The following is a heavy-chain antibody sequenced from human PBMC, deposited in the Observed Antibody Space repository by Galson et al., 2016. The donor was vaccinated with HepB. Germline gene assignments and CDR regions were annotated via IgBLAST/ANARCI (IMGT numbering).Heavy chain of an antibody. J-gene: IGHJ4*02. V-gene: IGHV1-46*01. CDR1: GYTFTSYY. CDR3: ARDSGRVPAGREGKFDY. Sequence: SVKVSCKASGYTFTSYYMHWVRQAPGQGLEWMGIINPSGGSTSYAQKFQGRVTMTRDTSTSTVYMELSSLRSEDTAVYYCARDSGRVPAGREGKFDYWGQGTLVTVSS. CDR2: INPSGGST. D-gene: IGHD2-2*01.